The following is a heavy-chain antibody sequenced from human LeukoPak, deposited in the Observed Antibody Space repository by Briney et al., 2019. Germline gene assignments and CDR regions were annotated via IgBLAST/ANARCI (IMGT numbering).Heavy chain of an antibody. D-gene: IGHD1-26*01. CDR3: ARDSGVVGAILDY. Sequence: GGSLRLSCAASGFTFSSYGMHWVRQAPGKGLEWVAVIWYDGSRQYYIDSVKGRFTISRDDSKNTLYLQMNSLRAEDTAVYYCARDSGVVGAILDYWGQGTLVTVSS. CDR1: GFTFSSYG. V-gene: IGHV3-33*08. CDR2: IWYDGSRQ. J-gene: IGHJ4*02.